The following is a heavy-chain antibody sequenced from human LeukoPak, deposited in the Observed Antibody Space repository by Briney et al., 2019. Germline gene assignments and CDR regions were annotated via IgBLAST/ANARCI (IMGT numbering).Heavy chain of an antibody. CDR3: AREGLYGDYVWSLDY. CDR1: GGSVSSGSYY. J-gene: IGHJ4*02. V-gene: IGHV4-61*01. D-gene: IGHD4-17*01. CDR2: IYYSGST. Sequence: KPSETLSLTCTVSGGSVSSGSYYWSWIRQPPGKGPEWIGYIYYSGSTNYNPSLKSRVTISVDTSKNQFSLKLSSVTAADTAVYYCAREGLYGDYVWSLDYWGQGTLVTVSS.